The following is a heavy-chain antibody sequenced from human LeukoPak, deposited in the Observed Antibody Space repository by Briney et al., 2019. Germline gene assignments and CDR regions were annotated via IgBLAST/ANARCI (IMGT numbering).Heavy chain of an antibody. CDR2: ISGSGGST. CDR3: AKDGEGTNDCSGGSCYLDDY. D-gene: IGHD2-15*01. V-gene: IGHV3-23*01. CDR1: GVTFSGYA. Sequence: GGSLRLSCAASGVTFSGYAMSWVRQAPGKGLEWVSAISGSGGSTYYADSVKGRFTISRDNSKHTLYLQMNSLRAEDTAVYYCAKDGEGTNDCSGGSCYLDDYWGQGTLVTVSS. J-gene: IGHJ4*02.